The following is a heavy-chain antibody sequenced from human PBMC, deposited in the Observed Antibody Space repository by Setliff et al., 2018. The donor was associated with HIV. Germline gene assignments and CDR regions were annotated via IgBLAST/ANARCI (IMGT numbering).Heavy chain of an antibody. CDR3: ARNPHYFDRSGYYSWFYFDY. D-gene: IGHD3-22*01. CDR1: GDSISSSNW. V-gene: IGHV4-4*02. J-gene: IGHJ4*01. CDR2: IYHSGST. Sequence: SETLSLTCAVSGDSISSSNWWSWVSQAPGKGLEWIGKIYHSGSTNYNPSLRSRVTISLDTSKNHFSLKLSSVTAADTAVYYCARNPHYFDRSGYYSWFYFDYWGHGPLVPFSS.